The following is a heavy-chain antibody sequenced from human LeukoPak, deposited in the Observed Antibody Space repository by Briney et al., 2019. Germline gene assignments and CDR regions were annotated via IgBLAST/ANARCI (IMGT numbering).Heavy chain of an antibody. CDR2: IYYSGST. J-gene: IGHJ4*02. CDR1: GASISSYY. D-gene: IGHD5-18*01. V-gene: IGHV4-59*01. Sequence: PSETLSLTCSVSGASISSYYWSWIRQPPGKGLEFIGYIYYSGSTNYNPSLKSRVTISVDTSKNQFSLKLSSVTAADTAVYYCASGLLYSYGANFDYWGQGTLVTVSS. CDR3: ASGLLYSYGANFDY.